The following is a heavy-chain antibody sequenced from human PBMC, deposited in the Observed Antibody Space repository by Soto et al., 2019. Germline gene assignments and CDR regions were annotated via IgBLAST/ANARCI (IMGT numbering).Heavy chain of an antibody. CDR1: GFTFTSYA. J-gene: IGHJ6*02. D-gene: IGHD3-22*01. CDR3: TSYTDSSGYYYYYGMDV. CDR2: ISAHNRNT. Sequence: GASVKVSCKASGFTFTSYAISWARQDPGQGLEWMGWISAHNRNTNYAQELQGRVTMTTDTSTSTAYMELRSLRSDDTAVYYCTSYTDSSGYYYYYGMDVWGQGTTVTVSS. V-gene: IGHV1-18*01.